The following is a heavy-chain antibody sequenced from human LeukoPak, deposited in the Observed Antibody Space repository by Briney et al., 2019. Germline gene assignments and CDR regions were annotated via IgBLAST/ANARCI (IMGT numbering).Heavy chain of an antibody. CDR1: GYTFTSYD. CDR3: YIVVVVAATISENDY. D-gene: IGHD2-15*01. J-gene: IGHJ4*02. V-gene: IGHV1-8*01. Sequence: ASVKVSCKASGYTFTSYDINWVRQATGQGLEWMGWMNPNSGNTGYAQKFQGRVTMTRNTSISTAYMELSSLRSEDTAVYYCYIVVVVAATISENDYWGQGTLVTVS. CDR2: MNPNSGNT.